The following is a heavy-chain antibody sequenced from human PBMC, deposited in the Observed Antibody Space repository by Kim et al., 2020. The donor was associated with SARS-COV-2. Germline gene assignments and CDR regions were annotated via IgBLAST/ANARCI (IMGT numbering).Heavy chain of an antibody. J-gene: IGHJ4*02. V-gene: IGHV3-33*01. CDR3: ARDRGPYSGSYYPHDY. Sequence: GGSLRLSCAASGFTFSSYGMHWVRQAPGKGLEWVAVIWYDGSNKYYADSVKGRFTISRDNSKNTLYLQMNSLRAEDTAVYYCARDRGPYSGSYYPHDYWGQGTLVTVSS. CDR1: GFTFSSYG. CDR2: IWYDGSNK. D-gene: IGHD1-26*01.